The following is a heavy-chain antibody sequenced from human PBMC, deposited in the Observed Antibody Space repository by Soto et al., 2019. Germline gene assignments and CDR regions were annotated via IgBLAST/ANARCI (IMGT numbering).Heavy chain of an antibody. V-gene: IGHV3-7*05. CDR2: IKQDGSEK. CDR1: GFTLSSYW. J-gene: IGHJ4*02. CDR3: ATKETAMTY. Sequence: EVQLVESGGGLVQPGGSLRLSCAASGFTLSSYWMSWVRQAPGKGLEWVANIKQDGSEKYYVDSVKGRFTISRDNAKNSLYLQMNSLRAEDTAVYYCATKETAMTYWGQGTPVTVSS. D-gene: IGHD5-18*01.